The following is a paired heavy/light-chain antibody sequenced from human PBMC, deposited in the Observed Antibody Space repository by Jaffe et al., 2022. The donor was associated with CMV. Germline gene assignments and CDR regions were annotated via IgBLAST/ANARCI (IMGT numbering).Heavy chain of an antibody. V-gene: IGHV3-11*06. D-gene: IGHD1-26*01. Sequence: QVQLVESGGDLVKPGGSLRLSCAASGFVFSDYYMTWIRQAPGEGLEWVSYISSSSSYINYADSVKGRFTISRNNAKNSVYLQMNSLRAEDTAVYFCARGWDLPNFDYWGQGILVTVSS. J-gene: IGHJ4*02. CDR3: ARGWDLPNFDY. CDR1: GFVFSDYY. CDR2: ISSSSSYI.
Light chain of an antibody. Sequence: QSVLTQPPSVSAASGQKVTISCSGSSSNIGRNYVSWYQHLPGTAPKLLIYDTDKRPSGIPDRFSGSKSGTSATLGITGLQTGDEADYYCGTWDSSLSAVLFGGGTKLTVL. CDR2: DTD. J-gene: IGLJ3*02. CDR1: SSNIGRNY. CDR3: GTWDSSLSAVL. V-gene: IGLV1-51*01.